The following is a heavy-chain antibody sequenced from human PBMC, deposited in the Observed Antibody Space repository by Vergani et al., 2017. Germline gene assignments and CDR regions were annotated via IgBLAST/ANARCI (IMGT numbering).Heavy chain of an antibody. Sequence: QVQLVESGGGLVKPGGSLRLSCAASGFTFSDHYMSWVRQAPGKGLEWISYMSSGDSIYYADSVKGRFTVSRDNTKNTLYLQMNSLRAEDTAVDYCARETDTGSSVSYNYGAMDVWGQGTTVSVSS. CDR3: ARETDTGSSVSYNYGAMDV. D-gene: IGHD5-24*01. J-gene: IGHJ6*02. V-gene: IGHV3-11*04. CDR1: GFTFSDHY. CDR2: MSSGDSI.